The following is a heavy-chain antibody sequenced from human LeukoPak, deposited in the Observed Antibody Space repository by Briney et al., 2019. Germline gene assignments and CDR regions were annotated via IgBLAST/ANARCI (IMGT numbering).Heavy chain of an antibody. CDR3: ASGPMGYDYVWGSYRPLSFDY. D-gene: IGHD3-16*02. CDR2: FDPEDGET. Sequence: ASVKVSCKVSGYTLTELSMHWVRQAPGKGLEWMGGFDPEDGETIYAQKFQGRVTMTEDTSTDTAYMELSSLRSEDTAVYYCASGPMGYDYVWGSYRPLSFDYWGQGSLVTVSS. V-gene: IGHV1-24*01. CDR1: GYTLTELS. J-gene: IGHJ4*02.